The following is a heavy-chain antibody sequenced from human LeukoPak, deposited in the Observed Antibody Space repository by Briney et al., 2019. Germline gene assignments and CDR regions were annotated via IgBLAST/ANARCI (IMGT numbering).Heavy chain of an antibody. CDR3: ARDRSGDYDWFDP. D-gene: IGHD4-17*01. CDR1: GYIFTSYY. Sequence: ASVTVSCKASGYIFTSYYVHWVRPAPGQGLAWMGMINPRGGSTTYAQKFQGRVTMTSDTSTSAVYMELTSLRSEDTAVYHCARDRSGDYDWFDPWGQGTLVTVSS. V-gene: IGHV1-46*01. CDR2: INPRGGST. J-gene: IGHJ5*02.